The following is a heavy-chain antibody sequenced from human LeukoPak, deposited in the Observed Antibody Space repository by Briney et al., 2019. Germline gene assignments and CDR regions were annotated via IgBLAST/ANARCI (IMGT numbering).Heavy chain of an antibody. CDR2: IYTSGST. CDR1: GGSISSYY. V-gene: IGHV4-4*07. CDR3: ARDHQQSNWFDP. D-gene: IGHD4-11*01. Sequence: MSSETLSLTCTISGGSISSYYWSWIRQPAGKGLEWIGRIYTSGSTNYNPSLKSRVTISVDKSKNQFSLKPSSVTAADTAVYYCARDHQQSNWFDPWGQGTLVTVSS. J-gene: IGHJ5*02.